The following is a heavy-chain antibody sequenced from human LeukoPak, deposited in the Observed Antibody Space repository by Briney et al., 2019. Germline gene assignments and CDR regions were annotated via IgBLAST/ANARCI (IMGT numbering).Heavy chain of an antibody. D-gene: IGHD3-10*01. J-gene: IGHJ4*02. CDR1: GFPFSSYG. Sequence: GGSLRLSCAASGFPFSSYGMSWVRQAPGKALEWVSAIGGSGGSTYYADSVKGRFTLSRDNSKNTLYLQMNSLRAEDTAVYYCAKGRYYGSGSHLDYWGQGTLVTVSS. CDR3: AKGRYYGSGSHLDY. V-gene: IGHV3-23*01. CDR2: IGGSGGST.